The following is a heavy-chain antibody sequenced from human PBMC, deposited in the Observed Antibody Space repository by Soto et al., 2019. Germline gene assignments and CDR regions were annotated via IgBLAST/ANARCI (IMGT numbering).Heavy chain of an antibody. D-gene: IGHD3-22*01. CDR3: ASQHYYDSSGYYVVY. CDR1: GGSIISNIYY. CDR2: IHYSGST. Sequence: SETLSLTCTVSGGSIISNIYYWGWIRQPPGKGLEWIGNIHYSGSTYYDSSLKSRVTISVDTSKNQFSLKLSSVTAADMAMYYCASQHYYDSSGYYVVYWGQGTLVTVS. V-gene: IGHV4-39*01. J-gene: IGHJ4*02.